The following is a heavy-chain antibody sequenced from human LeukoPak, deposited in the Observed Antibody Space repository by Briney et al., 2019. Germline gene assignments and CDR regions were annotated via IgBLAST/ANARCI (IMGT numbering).Heavy chain of an antibody. CDR1: GFTFCDYA. CDR3: TRDREGYYYDSSGLGY. CDR2: IRSKAYGGTT. Sequence: GGSLRLSCTASGFTFCDYAMSWVRQAPGKGLEWVGFIRSKAYGGTTEYAASVKGRFTISRDDSKSIAYLQMNSLKTEDTAVYYCTRDREGYYYDSSGLGYWGQGTLVTVSS. J-gene: IGHJ4*02. D-gene: IGHD3-22*01. V-gene: IGHV3-49*04.